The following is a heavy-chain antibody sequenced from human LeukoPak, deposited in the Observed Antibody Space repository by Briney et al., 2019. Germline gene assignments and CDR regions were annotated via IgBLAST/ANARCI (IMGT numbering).Heavy chain of an antibody. Sequence: SETLSLTCAVYGGSFSGYYWSWIRQPPGKGLEWIGEINHSGSTNYNPSLKSRVTISVDTSKNQLSLKLSSVTAADTAVYYCALSAVERYSSSWYEVDYWGQGTLVTVSS. D-gene: IGHD6-13*01. CDR3: ALSAVERYSSSWYEVDY. CDR2: INHSGST. J-gene: IGHJ4*02. CDR1: GGSFSGYY. V-gene: IGHV4-34*01.